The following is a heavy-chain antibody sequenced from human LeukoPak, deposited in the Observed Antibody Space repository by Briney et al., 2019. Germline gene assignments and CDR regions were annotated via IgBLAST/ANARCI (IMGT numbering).Heavy chain of an antibody. CDR1: GFTFSSYA. D-gene: IGHD1-26*01. CDR2: ISYDGSNK. Sequence: TGGSLRLSCAASGFTFSSYAMHWVRQAPGKGLEWVAVISYDGSNKYYADSVKGRFTISRDNSKNTLYLQMNSLRAEDTAVYYCARGATPGPEIFDYWGQGTLVTVSS. V-gene: IGHV3-30*04. J-gene: IGHJ4*02. CDR3: ARGATPGPEIFDY.